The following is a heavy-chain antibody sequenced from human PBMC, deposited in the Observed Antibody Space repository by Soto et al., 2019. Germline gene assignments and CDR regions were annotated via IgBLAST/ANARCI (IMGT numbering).Heavy chain of an antibody. CDR1: GITFSDRA. J-gene: IGHJ4*02. D-gene: IGHD3-10*01. CDR2: LTPRGFNT. CDR3: AVSNYHGSGSPYDY. V-gene: IGHV3-23*01. Sequence: EVQLLESGGDLVQPGGSLRLSCAASGITFSDRAMAWVRQAPGKGLELVSALTPRGFNTYHTDSVRGRVNIYRDNSRNTLYPEMKSLRAEDTATYYCAVSNYHGSGSPYDYWGQGTLVAVSS.